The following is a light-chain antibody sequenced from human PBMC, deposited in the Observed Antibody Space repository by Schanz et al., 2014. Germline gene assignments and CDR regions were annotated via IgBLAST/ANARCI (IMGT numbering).Light chain of an antibody. Sequence: QSALTQPASVSGSPGQSTTISCIGTSSDVGSYDLVFWYQHHPGKAPKIIIFEATERPSGVSNRFSGSKSGNTASLTISGLQAEDEADYYCCSYAGRPWVFGGGTKLTVL. V-gene: IGLV2-23*01. CDR3: CSYAGRPWV. CDR2: EAT. CDR1: SSDVGSYDL. J-gene: IGLJ3*02.